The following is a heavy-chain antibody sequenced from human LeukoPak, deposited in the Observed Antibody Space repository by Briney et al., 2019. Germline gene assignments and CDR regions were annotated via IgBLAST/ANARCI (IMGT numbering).Heavy chain of an antibody. Sequence: PSETLSLTCAVYGGSFSGYYWSWIRQSPEKRLEWIGYIHSSGTTNYNPSLKSRATLSVDTSRNQFSLTLRSVTAADTAVYYCGRVTDWTDLDYWGQGTLVTVSS. CDR1: GGSFSGYY. CDR2: IHSSGTT. V-gene: IGHV4-59*01. D-gene: IGHD1-1*01. CDR3: GRVTDWTDLDY. J-gene: IGHJ4*02.